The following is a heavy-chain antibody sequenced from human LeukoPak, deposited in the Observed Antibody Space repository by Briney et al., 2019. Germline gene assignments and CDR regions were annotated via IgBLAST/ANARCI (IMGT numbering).Heavy chain of an antibody. CDR2: ARYDGNLQ. J-gene: IGHJ4*02. CDR3: AKDKAGLHSSGCYDS. D-gene: IGHD6-19*01. CDR1: GFSFSRYG. Sequence: PGGSLRLFCAASGFSFSRYGMHWVRQAPGKGLEWVAFARYDGNLQFYADSVKGRFTISRDNSKNTVSLQMNSLRSEDTAVYYCAKDKAGLHSSGCYDSWGQGALVTVSS. V-gene: IGHV3-30*02.